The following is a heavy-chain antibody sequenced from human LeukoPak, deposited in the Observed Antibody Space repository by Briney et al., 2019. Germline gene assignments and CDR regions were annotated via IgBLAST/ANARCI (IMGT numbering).Heavy chain of an antibody. V-gene: IGHV3-30*03. J-gene: IGHJ6*02. Sequence: GGSLRLSCAASGFTFSSYGMHWVRQAPGKGLEWVAVISYDGSNKYYADSVKGRFTISRDNSKNTLYLQMNSLRAEDTAVYYCARGPLVDTPYYYYGMDVWGQGTTVTVSS. CDR1: GFTFSSYG. CDR3: ARGPLVDTPYYYYGMDV. CDR2: ISYDGSNK. D-gene: IGHD5-18*01.